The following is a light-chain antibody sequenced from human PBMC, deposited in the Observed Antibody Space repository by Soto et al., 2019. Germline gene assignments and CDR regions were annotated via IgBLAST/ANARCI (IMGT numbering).Light chain of an antibody. V-gene: IGLV1-40*01. Sequence: QSVLTQPPSVSGAPGQTVTISCTGSGSDIGAGYDVHWYQQLPGTAPKLLIYGNRNRPSGVPDRFSGSKSGTSASLAITGLQAEDEADYYCQSYDGGLSGSYVFGTGTKVTVL. CDR1: GSDIGAGYD. J-gene: IGLJ1*01. CDR3: QSYDGGLSGSYV. CDR2: GNR.